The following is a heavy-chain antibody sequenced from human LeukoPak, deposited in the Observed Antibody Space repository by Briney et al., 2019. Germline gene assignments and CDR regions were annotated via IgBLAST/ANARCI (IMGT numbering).Heavy chain of an antibody. D-gene: IGHD2-2*01. J-gene: IGHJ4*02. Sequence: GGSLRLSCAASGFTFSSYAMSWVRQAPGKGRGWVSAISGSGGSTYYADSVKGRFTISRDTSKNTLYLQMNSLRAEDTAVYYCEKDLAIVVPAAMGGPFDYWGQGTLVTVSS. V-gene: IGHV3-23*01. CDR3: EKDLAIVVPAAMGGPFDY. CDR2: ISGSGGST. CDR1: GFTFSSYA.